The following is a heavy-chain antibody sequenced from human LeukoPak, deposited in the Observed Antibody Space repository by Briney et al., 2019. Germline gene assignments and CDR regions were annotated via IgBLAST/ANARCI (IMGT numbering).Heavy chain of an antibody. D-gene: IGHD4/OR15-4a*01. CDR3: ARDLTMVVTRDY. V-gene: IGHV1-2*06. J-gene: IGHJ4*02. CDR2: INPNSGGT. Sequence: GASVKVSCKASGYTFTGYYMHWVRQAPGQGLEWMGRINPNSGGTNYAQKFHGRVTMTTDTSISTAYMELSRLRSDDTAVYYCARDLTMVVTRDYWGQGTLVTVSS. CDR1: GYTFTGYY.